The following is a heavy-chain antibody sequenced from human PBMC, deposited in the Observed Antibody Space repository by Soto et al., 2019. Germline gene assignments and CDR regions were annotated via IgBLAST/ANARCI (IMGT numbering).Heavy chain of an antibody. CDR3: ARGVQWLVRAFDY. J-gene: IGHJ4*02. CDR2: INHSGST. V-gene: IGHV4-34*01. D-gene: IGHD6-19*01. CDR1: GGSFIGYY. Sequence: SETLSLTCAVYGGSFIGYYWSWIRQPPGKGLEWIGEINHSGSTNYNPSLKSRVTISVDTSKNQFSLKLSSVTAADTAVYYCARGVQWLVRAFDYWGQGTLVTVSS.